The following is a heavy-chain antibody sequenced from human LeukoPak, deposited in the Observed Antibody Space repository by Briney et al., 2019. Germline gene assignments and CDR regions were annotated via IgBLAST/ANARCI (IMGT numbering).Heavy chain of an antibody. V-gene: IGHV3-48*04. CDR1: GFTFGPYT. CDR3: RGRRLVPAAMLIGQYFDY. J-gene: IGHJ4*02. CDR2: ITSSSDTK. Sequence: GGSLRLSCVASGFTFGPYTMNWVRQAPGMGLEWISHITSSSDTKYYADSVKGRFTISRDNAKNSLYLQMNSLRAEDTAVYYCRGRRLVPAAMLIGQYFDYWGQGTLVTVSS. D-gene: IGHD2-2*01.